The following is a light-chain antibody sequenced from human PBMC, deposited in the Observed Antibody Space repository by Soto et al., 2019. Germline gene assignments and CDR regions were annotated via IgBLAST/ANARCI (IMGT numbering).Light chain of an antibody. CDR1: QSVSSS. CDR2: DAS. CDR3: QQYVGFART. V-gene: IGKV1-5*01. Sequence: DIELTQSPSTLSVSLGDRVTLTCRASQSVSSSLAWYHQKPGTAPKLLIYDASSMERGVPSRFSGSESGTEITLTLRTPQPDDFATYFCQQYVGFARTFGQGTKVVVK. J-gene: IGKJ1*01.